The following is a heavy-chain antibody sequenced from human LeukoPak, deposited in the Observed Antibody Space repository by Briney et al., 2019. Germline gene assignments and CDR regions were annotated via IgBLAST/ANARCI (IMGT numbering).Heavy chain of an antibody. J-gene: IGHJ6*02. CDR3: AIRGYYDTTYAYDYHAMDV. V-gene: IGHV3-21*01. D-gene: IGHD3-22*01. CDR1: GFTFSSYS. Sequence: GGSLRLSCAASGFTFSSYSMNWVRQAPGKGLEWVSSISSSSSYIYYADSVKGRFTISRDNAKNSLYLQINSLGDEDTAVYYCAIRGYYDTTYAYDYHAMDVWGQGTAVTVSS. CDR2: ISSSSSYI.